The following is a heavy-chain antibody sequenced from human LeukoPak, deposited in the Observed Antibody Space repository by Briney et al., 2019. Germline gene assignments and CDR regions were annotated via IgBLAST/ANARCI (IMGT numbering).Heavy chain of an antibody. CDR3: ARESCSGGSCYSDY. V-gene: IGHV1-8*02. CDR2: INPNSGGT. D-gene: IGHD2-15*01. Sequence: ASVKVSCKASGYTFTSYGISWVRQAPGQGLEWMGWINPNSGGTDYAQKFQGRVTMTRNTSISTAYMELSSLRSEDTAVYYCARESCSGGSCYSDYWGQGTLVTVSS. J-gene: IGHJ4*02. CDR1: GYTFTSYG.